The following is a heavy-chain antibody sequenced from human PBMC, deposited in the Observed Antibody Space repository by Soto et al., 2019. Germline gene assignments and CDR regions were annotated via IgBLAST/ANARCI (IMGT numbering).Heavy chain of an antibody. CDR1: GYTFTSYG. CDR2: ISAYNGNT. CDR3: ARKDYYDSSGYRRDFAY. D-gene: IGHD3-22*01. Sequence: QVQLVQSGAEVKKPGASVKVSCKASGYTFTSYGISWVRQAPGQGLEWMRWISAYNGNTNYAQKLQGRVTMTTDTSTSTAYMELRSLRSDDTAVYYCARKDYYDSSGYRRDFAYWGQGTLVPVSS. J-gene: IGHJ4*02. V-gene: IGHV1-18*01.